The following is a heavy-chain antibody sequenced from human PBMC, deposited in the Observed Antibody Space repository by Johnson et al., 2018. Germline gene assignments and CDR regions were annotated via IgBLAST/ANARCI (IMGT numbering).Heavy chain of an antibody. CDR1: GGSISSSSYY. CDR3: ARAPSVWVVTAIPSGYYYYYGMDV. D-gene: IGHD2-21*02. CDR2: IYYSGST. J-gene: IGHJ6*02. Sequence: QVQLQESGPGLVKPSETLSLTCTVSGGSISSSSYYWGWIRQPPGKGREWIGSIYYSGSTYYNPSLKSRVTISVDPAKNQFSLKLSSVTAADTAGYYCARAPSVWVVTAIPSGYYYYYGMDVWGQGTTVTVSS. V-gene: IGHV4-39*01.